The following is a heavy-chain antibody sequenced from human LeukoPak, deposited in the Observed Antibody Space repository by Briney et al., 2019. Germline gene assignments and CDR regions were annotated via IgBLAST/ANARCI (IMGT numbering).Heavy chain of an antibody. CDR2: ISYDGNNK. Sequence: GTSLRLSCAASGFTFSSYSMHWVRQAPGKGLEWVAVISYDGNNKYHADSVKGRFTISRDNAKNSLYLQMNSLRAEDTAVYYCATMGEYTFDPWGQGTLVTVSS. J-gene: IGHJ5*02. CDR1: GFTFSSYS. CDR3: ATMGEYTFDP. D-gene: IGHD3-16*01. V-gene: IGHV3-30*04.